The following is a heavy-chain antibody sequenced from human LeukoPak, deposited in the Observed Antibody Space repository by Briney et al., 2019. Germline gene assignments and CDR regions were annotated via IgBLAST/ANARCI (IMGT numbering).Heavy chain of an antibody. D-gene: IGHD6-13*01. Sequence: SETLSLTCTVSGDSISSYYWSWIRQPPGKGLEWIGYIYYSGSTNYNPSLKSRVTISVDTSKNQSSLKLSSVTAANTAVYYCAREIIAAAGRAYYYYGMDVWGQGTTVTVSS. CDR2: IYYSGST. J-gene: IGHJ6*02. CDR3: AREIIAAAGRAYYYYGMDV. V-gene: IGHV4-59*01. CDR1: GDSISSYY.